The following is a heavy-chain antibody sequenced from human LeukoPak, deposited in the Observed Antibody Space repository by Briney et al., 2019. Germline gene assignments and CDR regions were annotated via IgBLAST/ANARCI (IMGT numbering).Heavy chain of an antibody. CDR1: GFTFNSYR. CDR2: ISYSSTYI. V-gene: IGHV3-21*01. D-gene: IGHD3-22*01. Sequence: GGSLRLSCAASGFTFNSYRMNWVRQAPGKGLEWVSSISYSSTYIYHADSVKGRFTISRDNAKKSLYLQMNSLRAEDTAVYYCARDYYDTPYFEYWGQGTLVTVSS. J-gene: IGHJ4*02. CDR3: ARDYYDTPYFEY.